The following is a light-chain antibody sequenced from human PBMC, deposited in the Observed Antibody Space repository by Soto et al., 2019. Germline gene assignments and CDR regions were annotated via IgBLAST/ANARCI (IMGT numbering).Light chain of an antibody. V-gene: IGKV1D-12*01. CDR2: AAS. J-gene: IGKJ4*01. CDR1: QGISRW. Sequence: DIQMTQSPSSVSASVVDRVIINCRASQGISRWLAWYQQKPGKAPNLLIYAASSLQSREPSRLSGSGHGTDFTLTISSMQSEDFATYYCQQANSFPRIFGGGTKLDI. CDR3: QQANSFPRI.